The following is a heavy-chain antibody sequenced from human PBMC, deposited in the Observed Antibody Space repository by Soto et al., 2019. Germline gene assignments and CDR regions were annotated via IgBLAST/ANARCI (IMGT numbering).Heavy chain of an antibody. J-gene: IGHJ5*02. CDR1: GFTFSNAW. V-gene: IGHV3-15*01. D-gene: IGHD6-6*01. CDR3: TILPYSSSSGWFDP. CDR2: IKSKTDGGTT. Sequence: GGSLRLSCAASGFTFSNAWMSWVRQAPGKGLEWVGRIKSKTDGGTTDYAAPVKGRFTISRDDSKNTLYLQMNSLKTEDTAVYYCTILPYSSSSGWFDPWGQGTLVTVSS.